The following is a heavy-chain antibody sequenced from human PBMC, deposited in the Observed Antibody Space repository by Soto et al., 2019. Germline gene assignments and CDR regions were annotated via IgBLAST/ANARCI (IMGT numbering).Heavy chain of an antibody. CDR1: GFTFSSYG. D-gene: IGHD3-22*01. CDR2: IWYDGSNK. Sequence: QVQLVESGGGVVQPGRSLRLSCAASGFTFSSYGMHWVRQAPGKGLEWVAVIWYDGSNKYYADSVKGRFTISRDNSKNTLYLQMNSLSAEDTAVYYCARAELPYYYDSSGDNWFDPWGQGTLVTVSS. V-gene: IGHV3-33*01. CDR3: ARAELPYYYDSSGDNWFDP. J-gene: IGHJ5*02.